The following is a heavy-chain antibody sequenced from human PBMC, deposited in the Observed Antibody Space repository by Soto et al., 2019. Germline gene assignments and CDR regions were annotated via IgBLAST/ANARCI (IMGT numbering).Heavy chain of an antibody. D-gene: IGHD6-19*01. Sequence: QVQLVQSGAEVKKPGSSVKVSCKASGGTFSSYAISWVRQAPGQGLEWMGGITPIFGTANYAQKFKGRVTITADESTSKAYREVSRLIPENATVYYCRSSGLAVAGHRSFDYCGHGTLVTVSS. CDR1: GGTFSSYA. CDR2: ITPIFGTA. J-gene: IGHJ4*01. CDR3: RSSGLAVAGHRSFDY. V-gene: IGHV1-69*12.